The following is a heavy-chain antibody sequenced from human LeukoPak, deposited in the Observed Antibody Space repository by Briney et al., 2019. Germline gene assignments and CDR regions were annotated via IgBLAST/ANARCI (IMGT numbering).Heavy chain of an antibody. Sequence: PGGSLRLSCATSGFTFSSYAMSWVRQAPGKGLEWVSAISGSGGSTYYADSVKGRFTISRDNSKNTLYLQMNSLRAEDTAVYYCAKMRIVVVPAAMDYWGQGTLVTVSS. CDR3: AKMRIVVVPAAMDY. CDR1: GFTFSSYA. J-gene: IGHJ4*02. V-gene: IGHV3-23*01. D-gene: IGHD2-2*01. CDR2: ISGSGGST.